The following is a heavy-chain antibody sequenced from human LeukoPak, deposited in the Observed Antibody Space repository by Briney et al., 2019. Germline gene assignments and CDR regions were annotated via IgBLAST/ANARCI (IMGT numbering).Heavy chain of an antibody. D-gene: IGHD3-22*01. CDR1: GFTFSRYG. CDR3: ARGDSSGSLFDY. V-gene: IGHV3-33*01. Sequence: GSLRLSCAASGFTFSRYGMHWVRQAPGKGLEWVAVIWYDGSNKYYADSVKGRFTISRDNSKNTLYLQMNSLRAEDTAVYYCARGDSSGSLFDYWGQGTLVTVSS. J-gene: IGHJ4*02. CDR2: IWYDGSNK.